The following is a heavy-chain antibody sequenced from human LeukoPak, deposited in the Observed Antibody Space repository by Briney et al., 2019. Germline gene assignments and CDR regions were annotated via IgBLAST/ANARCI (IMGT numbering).Heavy chain of an antibody. CDR3: ARGQGTVTTH. CDR2: INHSGST. Sequence: PSETLSLTCAVYGGSFSGYYWSWIRQPPGKGLEWIGEINHSGSTNYNPSLKSRVTISLDTSKNQFSLKLSSVTAADTAVYYCARGQGTVTTHWGQGTLVTVSS. J-gene: IGHJ4*02. CDR1: GGSFSGYY. D-gene: IGHD4-17*01. V-gene: IGHV4-34*01.